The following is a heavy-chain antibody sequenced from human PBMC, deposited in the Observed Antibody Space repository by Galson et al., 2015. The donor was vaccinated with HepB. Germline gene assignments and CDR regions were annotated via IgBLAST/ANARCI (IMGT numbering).Heavy chain of an antibody. CDR2: IRYDGSNK. CDR3: AKANGYSSGWYLFDY. Sequence: SLRLSCAASGFTFSSYGMHGVRQAPGKGLEWVAFIRYDGSNKYYADSVKGRFTISRDNSKNTLYLQMNSLRAEDTAVYYCAKANGYSSGWYLFDYWGQGTLVTVSS. CDR1: GFTFSSYG. J-gene: IGHJ4*02. D-gene: IGHD6-19*01. V-gene: IGHV3-30*02.